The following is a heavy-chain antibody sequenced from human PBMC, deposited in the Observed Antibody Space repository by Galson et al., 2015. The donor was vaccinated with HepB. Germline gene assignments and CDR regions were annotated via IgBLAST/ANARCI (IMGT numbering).Heavy chain of an antibody. V-gene: IGHV2-5*02. CDR3: AHILSRIAVAVDRFDP. Sequence: PALVKPTQTLTLTCTFSGFSLSTSGVGVGWIRQPPGKALEWLALIYWDDDKRYSPSLKSRPTITKDTSKNQVVLTMTNMDPVDTATYYCAHILSRIAVAVDRFDPWGQGTLVTVSS. J-gene: IGHJ5*02. CDR2: IYWDDDK. CDR1: GFSLSTSGVG. D-gene: IGHD6-19*01.